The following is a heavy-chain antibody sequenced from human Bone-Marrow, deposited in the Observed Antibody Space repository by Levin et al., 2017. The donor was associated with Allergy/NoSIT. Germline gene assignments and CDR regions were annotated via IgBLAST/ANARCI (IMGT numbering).Heavy chain of an antibody. CDR3: ARAWIQLGYFDP. Sequence: ESLKISCSVSGDSISSSSYYWAWIRQPPGKGLEWIGSIFVGGPTYSNSSLKTRVTIVGDASNNQFSLNLRSVTAADTAVYYCARAWIQLGYFDPWGQGTVVTVSS. J-gene: IGHJ5*02. D-gene: IGHD5-18*01. CDR1: GDSISSSSYY. V-gene: IGHV4-39*01. CDR2: IFVGGPT.